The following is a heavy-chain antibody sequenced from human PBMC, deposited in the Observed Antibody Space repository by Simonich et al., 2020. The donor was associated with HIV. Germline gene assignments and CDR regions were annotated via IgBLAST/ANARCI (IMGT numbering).Heavy chain of an antibody. D-gene: IGHD3-3*01. J-gene: IGHJ4*02. CDR1: GGSFRGYY. CDR3: ARRDRELILYFDY. V-gene: IGHV4-34*01. Sequence: QVQLQQWGAGLLKPSETLSLTCAVYGGSFRGYYWIWIRQPPGKGLEWIGENNHRGITNYKSSLNSRATISVDKSKNQFSLKLSSVTAADTAIYYCARRDRELILYFDYWGQGNLVTVSS. CDR2: NNHRGIT.